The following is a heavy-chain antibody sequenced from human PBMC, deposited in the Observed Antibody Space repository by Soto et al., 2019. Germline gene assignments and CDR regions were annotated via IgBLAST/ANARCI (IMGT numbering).Heavy chain of an antibody. J-gene: IGHJ6*02. CDR1: GYIFPNYG. CDR3: ARDMVLAPSPMRVGFDV. Sequence: QVQLVQSGVEVKKPGASVKVSCKASGYIFPNYGISWVRQAPGQGPEWMAWINNYNGNTNYAQKFQGRVTMTIETSTSTAYMELRSLRSDDTAVYFCARDMVLAPSPMRVGFDVWGQGTTVIVSS. CDR2: INNYNGNT. V-gene: IGHV1-18*01. D-gene: IGHD2-15*01.